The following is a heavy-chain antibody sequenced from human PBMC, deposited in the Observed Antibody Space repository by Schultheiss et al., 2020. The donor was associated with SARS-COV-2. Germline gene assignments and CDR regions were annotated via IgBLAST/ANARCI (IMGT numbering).Heavy chain of an antibody. D-gene: IGHD3-10*01. Sequence: SETLSLTCTVSGGSISSGGYYWSWIRQHPGKGLEWIGYIYYSGSTYYNPSLKSRVTISVDTSKNQFSLKLSSVTAADTAVYYCARHRRSVPGQTYDYWGQGTLVTVSS. J-gene: IGHJ4*02. V-gene: IGHV4-39*01. CDR3: ARHRRSVPGQTYDY. CDR1: GGSISSGGYY. CDR2: IYYSGST.